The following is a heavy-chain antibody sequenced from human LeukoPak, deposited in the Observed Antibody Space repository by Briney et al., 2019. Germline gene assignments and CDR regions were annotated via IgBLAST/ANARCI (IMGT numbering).Heavy chain of an antibody. CDR1: GFTFTNAW. D-gene: IGHD1-26*01. V-gene: IGHV3-15*01. Sequence: NPGGSLRLSCSASGFTFTNAWMSWVRQALGKGLEWVGRIKSKTDGGTTDYAAPGKGRFSISRDDSKNTLYLQMNSLKSEDTAVYYCQGGRFWGQGTLVTVSS. CDR2: IKSKTDGGTT. CDR3: QGGRF. J-gene: IGHJ4*02.